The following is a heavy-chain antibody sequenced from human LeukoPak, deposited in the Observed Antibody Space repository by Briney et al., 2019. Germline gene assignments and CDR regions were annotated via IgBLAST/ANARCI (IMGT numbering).Heavy chain of an antibody. D-gene: IGHD3-22*01. CDR2: IYNSGST. Sequence: SETLSLTCTVSGGSISTYYWSWIRQPPGKGLEWIGYIYNSGSTNYSPSLKSRVTISVDTSKDQVSLKLSSVTAADTAVYYCARGRGPFGYWGQGTLVTVSS. V-gene: IGHV4-59*08. CDR3: ARGRGPFGY. CDR1: GGSISTYY. J-gene: IGHJ4*02.